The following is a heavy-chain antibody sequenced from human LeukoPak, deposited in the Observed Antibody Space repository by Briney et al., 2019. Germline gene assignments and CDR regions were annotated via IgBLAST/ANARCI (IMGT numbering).Heavy chain of an antibody. CDR1: GFTFSGYW. Sequence: GGSLRLSCAASGFTFSGYWMTWVRHAPGKGLEWVADIKQDGSEKYYMDSVKGRFTISRDNAKNSLYLQMNSLRAEDTAVYYCARRTSGAFAIWGQGTKVTVSS. V-gene: IGHV3-7*02. CDR2: IKQDGSEK. J-gene: IGHJ3*02. CDR3: ARRTSGAFAI.